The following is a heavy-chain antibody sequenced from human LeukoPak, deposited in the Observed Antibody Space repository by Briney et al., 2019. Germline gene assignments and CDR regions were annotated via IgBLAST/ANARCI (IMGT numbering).Heavy chain of an antibody. CDR3: ARDSSRDSGSSNDC. CDR1: GFTFSSYW. CDR2: INEDGSGK. V-gene: IGHV3-7*04. Sequence: GGSLRLSCAASGFTFSSYWMTWFRQAPGKGLEWVANINEDGSGKYYVDSVKGRFTISRDNAKNSLNLQMITLRAEGTAVYYCARDSSRDSGSSNDCWGQGTLVTVSS. D-gene: IGHD3-10*01. J-gene: IGHJ4*02.